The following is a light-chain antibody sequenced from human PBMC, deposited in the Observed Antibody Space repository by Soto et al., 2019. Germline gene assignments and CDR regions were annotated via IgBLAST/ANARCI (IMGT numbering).Light chain of an antibody. CDR2: DTS. CDR3: QLRITFMYT. V-gene: IGKV3D-11*01. Sequence: DIVFTQTPDTLSLSPGERAPLSSRPSAGVSADLNLYQHKPGQPPRPLIYDTSKRATGIPDRFIGSRSRTDITLTSSSLETEDFAVYYCQLRITFMYTLGQGTKLEIK. CDR1: AGVSAD. J-gene: IGKJ2*01.